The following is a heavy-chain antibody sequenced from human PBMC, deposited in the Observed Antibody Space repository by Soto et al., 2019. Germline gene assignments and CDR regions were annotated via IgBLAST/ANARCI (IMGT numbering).Heavy chain of an antibody. CDR2: ISGSGSNT. Sequence: GGSLRLSCAASGFTFSSYAMSWVRQAPGKGLEWVSAISGSGSNTYYTDSGKGRLTISRDNSKDTLYLQMNSLRAEDTAVYYCAKVMSSGYSYGPYGHWGQGTLVTVSS. J-gene: IGHJ4*02. V-gene: IGHV3-23*01. CDR1: GFTFSSYA. CDR3: AKVMSSGYSYGPYGH. D-gene: IGHD5-18*01.